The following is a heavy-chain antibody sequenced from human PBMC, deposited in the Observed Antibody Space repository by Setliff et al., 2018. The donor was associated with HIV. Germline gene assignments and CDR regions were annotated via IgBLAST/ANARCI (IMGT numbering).Heavy chain of an antibody. D-gene: IGHD6-19*01. V-gene: IGHV4-59*01. CDR2: IYYSGST. CDR3: ARQPTSAWYPFDY. CDR1: GGSFSGYY. Sequence: SETLSLTCAVYGGSFSGYYWSWIRQPPGKGLEWIGYIYYSGSTNYNPSLKSRVTISVDTSKNQFSLKLSSVTAADTAVYYCARQPTSAWYPFDYWGQGNLVTVSS. J-gene: IGHJ4*02.